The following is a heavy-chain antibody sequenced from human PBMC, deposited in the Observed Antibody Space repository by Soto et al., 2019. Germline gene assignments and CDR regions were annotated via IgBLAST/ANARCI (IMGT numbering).Heavy chain of an antibody. D-gene: IGHD3-9*01. J-gene: IGHJ3*02. CDR2: LFHVVSS. CDR3: ARDRYDTSNSFDTFEI. Sequence: SQTLSPTCPVSGASFCSGSHYCSWSRHPPGKGLAWIASLFHVVSSDYNPSLRGRVASALDRSKSQLCLRLDSVTAEDTAVYYCARDRYDTSNSFDTFEIWGQGRMVTVS. CDR1: GASFCSGSHY. V-gene: IGHV4-61*01.